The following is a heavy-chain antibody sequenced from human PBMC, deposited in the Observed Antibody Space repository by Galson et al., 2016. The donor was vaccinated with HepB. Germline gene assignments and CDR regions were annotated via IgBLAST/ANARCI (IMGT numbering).Heavy chain of an antibody. V-gene: IGHV3-20*04. CDR2: INWNGGTT. CDR1: GLTFGDYA. J-gene: IGHJ6*02. Sequence: SLRLSCAASGLTFGDYAMSWVRQAPGKGLEWVSGINWNGGTTSYAESVKGRFTISRENAKKSLYLQMNRLRAEDTALYYCARDGNWNRGMDVWGQGTTVTVSS. CDR3: ARDGNWNRGMDV. D-gene: IGHD1-1*01.